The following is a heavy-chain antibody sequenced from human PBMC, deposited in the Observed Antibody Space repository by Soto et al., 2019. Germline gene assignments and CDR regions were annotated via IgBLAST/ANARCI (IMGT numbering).Heavy chain of an antibody. J-gene: IGHJ4*02. Sequence: SGPTLVNPTQTLTLTCSLSGFSVSSNGARVGWIRQPPGKALKWLALIYWDDDKKYNPSLKSRLTITKDTSENQVVLTLTDVDPADTATYYCVHGTLGSYGHVYFDYWGQGTLVTVSS. D-gene: IGHD5-18*01. CDR3: VHGTLGSYGHVYFDY. V-gene: IGHV2-5*02. CDR1: GFSVSSNGAR. CDR2: IYWDDDK.